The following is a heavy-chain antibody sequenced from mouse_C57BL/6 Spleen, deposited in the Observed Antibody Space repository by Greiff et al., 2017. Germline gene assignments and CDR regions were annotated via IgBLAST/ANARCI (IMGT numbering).Heavy chain of an antibody. V-gene: IGHV5-6*01. CDR3: ARGEIYYGYDGDAMDY. J-gene: IGHJ4*01. Sequence: EVQLVESGGDLVKPGGSLKLSCAASGFTFSSYGMSWVRQTPDKRLEWVATISSGGSYTYYPDSVKGRFTISRDNAKNTLYLQMSSLKSEDTAMYYCARGEIYYGYDGDAMDYWGQGTSVTVSS. CDR1: GFTFSSYG. CDR2: ISSGGSYT. D-gene: IGHD2-2*01.